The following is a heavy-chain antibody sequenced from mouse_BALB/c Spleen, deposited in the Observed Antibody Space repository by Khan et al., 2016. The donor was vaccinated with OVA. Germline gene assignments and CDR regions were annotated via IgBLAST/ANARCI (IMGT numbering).Heavy chain of an antibody. CDR2: ISYSGST. V-gene: IGHV3-2*02. CDR3: ARTARIKY. J-gene: IGHJ2*01. CDR1: GYSITSGYG. Sequence: EVKLLESGPGLVKPSQSLSLTCTVTGYSITSGYGWNWIRQFPGNKLEWMGYISYSGSTNYNPFLKSRISITRDTSKNQFFLQLNSVTTEDAATYTCARTARIKYWGQGTTLTVSS. D-gene: IGHD1-2*01.